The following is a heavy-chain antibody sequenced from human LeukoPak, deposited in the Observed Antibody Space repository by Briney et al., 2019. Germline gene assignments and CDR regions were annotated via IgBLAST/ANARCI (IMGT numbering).Heavy chain of an antibody. CDR3: AKWLSSWYGDVFDI. Sequence: GGSLRLSCAASGFTFSTFGMHWVRQAPGKGLEWVSFIRYVGINKYYGDSVKGRFTISRDNSENTLYLQMNSQRAEDTAVYYCAKWLSSWYGDVFDIWGQGTMVTVSS. J-gene: IGHJ3*02. CDR1: GFTFSTFG. V-gene: IGHV3-30*02. D-gene: IGHD6-13*01. CDR2: IRYVGINK.